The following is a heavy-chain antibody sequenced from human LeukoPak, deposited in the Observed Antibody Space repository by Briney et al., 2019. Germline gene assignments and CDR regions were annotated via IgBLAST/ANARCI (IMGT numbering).Heavy chain of an antibody. CDR2: ISAYNGNT. D-gene: IGHD1-14*01. J-gene: IGHJ4*02. V-gene: IGHV1-18*01. CDR1: GYILTNYA. Sequence: ASVRVSCTPSGYILTNYANTWVRQAPGQGLEWMGWISAYNGNTDYAQKFQGRVTMTTDTSTRTAYMDLRSLRSDDTAVYYCARGRLGVSGYKDYFDYWGQGTLVTVSS. CDR3: ARGRLGVSGYKDYFDY.